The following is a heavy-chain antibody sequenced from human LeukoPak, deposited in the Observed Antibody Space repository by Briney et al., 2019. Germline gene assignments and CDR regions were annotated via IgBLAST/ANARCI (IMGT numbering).Heavy chain of an antibody. Sequence: GVSLRLSCAASGFTFASYAMNWVRQAPGKGLEWVSAITASGGTSFYADSVRGRFTISRDNSRNTLYLQMSSLRADDTAVYFCAKGTGSGTYNCDDWGQGTLVTVSS. CDR2: ITASGGTS. V-gene: IGHV3-23*01. CDR3: AKGTGSGTYNCDD. D-gene: IGHD3-10*01. CDR1: GFTFASYA. J-gene: IGHJ4*02.